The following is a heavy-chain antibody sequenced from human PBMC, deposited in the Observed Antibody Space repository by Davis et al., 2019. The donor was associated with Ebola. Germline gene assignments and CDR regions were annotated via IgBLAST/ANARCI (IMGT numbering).Heavy chain of an antibody. V-gene: IGHV4-38-2*02. CDR3: ARHPALEF. CDR1: GYSISSGYY. D-gene: IGHD3-10*01. CDR2: THHSGNT. Sequence: MPSETLSLTCIVSGYSISSGYYWGWIRQPPGKGLEWIGSTHHSGNTYYNPSLKSRVTISVDTSKNQFSLNLSSVTAADTAVYYCARHPALEFWGQGTLVTVSS. J-gene: IGHJ4*02.